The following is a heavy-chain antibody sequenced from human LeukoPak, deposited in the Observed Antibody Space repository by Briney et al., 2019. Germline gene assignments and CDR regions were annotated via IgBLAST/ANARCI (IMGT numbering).Heavy chain of an antibody. Sequence: ESLKISCKGSGYSFTRYWIGWVRQMPGKGLQWMGIIYPGDSDTRYSPSFQGQVTISADKSISTAYLQWSSLKASDTAMYYCARRIAARFGWVDYWGQGTLVTVSS. CDR2: IYPGDSDT. CDR3: ARRIAARFGWVDY. J-gene: IGHJ4*02. D-gene: IGHD6-6*01. V-gene: IGHV5-51*01. CDR1: GYSFTRYW.